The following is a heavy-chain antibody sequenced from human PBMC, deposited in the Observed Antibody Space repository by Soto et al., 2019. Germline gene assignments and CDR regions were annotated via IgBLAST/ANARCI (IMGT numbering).Heavy chain of an antibody. D-gene: IGHD1-1*01. CDR2: ISFDGGDT. CDR1: GFTLSDYW. Sequence: VGSLRLSCAASGFTLSDYWMHWVRQVPGKGLVWVSRISFDGGDTSYADSVKGRFTISRDNSKNTVYLQMNSLRAEDSAVYYCARSTLDSNDHYGMDVWGQGTTVTVSS. J-gene: IGHJ6*02. CDR3: ARSTLDSNDHYGMDV. V-gene: IGHV3-74*01.